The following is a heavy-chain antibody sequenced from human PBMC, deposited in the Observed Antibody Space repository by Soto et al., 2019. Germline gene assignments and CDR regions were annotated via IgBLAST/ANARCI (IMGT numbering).Heavy chain of an antibody. V-gene: IGHV1-69*13. J-gene: IGHJ4*02. D-gene: IGHD6-19*01. CDR1: GGTFSSYA. CDR3: ATVAVAGTLVDY. CDR2: IIPIFGTA. Sequence: SVKVSCKASGGTFSSYAISWVRQAPGQGLEWMGGIIPIFGTANYAQKFQGRVTITADESTSTAYMELSSLRSEDTAVYYCATVAVAGTLVDYWGQGTLVTVSS.